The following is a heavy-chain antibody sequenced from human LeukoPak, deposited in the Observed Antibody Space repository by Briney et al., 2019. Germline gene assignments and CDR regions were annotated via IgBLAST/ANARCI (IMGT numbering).Heavy chain of an antibody. CDR3: EKALQGKRQFDPKNYFYGMDV. V-gene: IGHV3-30*18. J-gene: IGHJ6*02. CDR1: GFTFSSYG. D-gene: IGHD3-9*01. Sequence: QTGGSLRLSCAASGFTFSSYGMLWVRQAPGKGLEWVAVISYGGRNKYYADSVRGRFTISRDNSKNRMYLQMNSLRAEETAVYYCEKALQGKRQFDPKNYFYGMDVWGQGTTVTVSS. CDR2: ISYGGRNK.